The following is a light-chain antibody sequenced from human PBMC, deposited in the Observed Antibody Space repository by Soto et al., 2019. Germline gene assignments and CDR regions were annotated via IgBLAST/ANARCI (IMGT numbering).Light chain of an antibody. CDR3: SSYTTTSTVV. V-gene: IGLV2-14*03. Sequence: QSALTQPASVSGSPGQSITISCTRTSSDVGGYNYVSWYQHHPGKAPKLMIYDVTNRPSGVSNRFSGSKSGNTASLTISGVQSEDEASYYCSSYTTTSTVVFGGGTKLTVL. CDR2: DVT. J-gene: IGLJ2*01. CDR1: SSDVGGYNY.